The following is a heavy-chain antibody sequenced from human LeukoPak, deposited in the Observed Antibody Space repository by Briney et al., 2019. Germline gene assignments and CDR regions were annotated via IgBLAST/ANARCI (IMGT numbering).Heavy chain of an antibody. Sequence: PSETLSLTCSVSGGSINSYYWSWIRQPPGKGLEWIGYIYSRGSTYYNPSLKSRVTISVDRSKNQFSPKLSSVTAADTAVYYCARERVQGVAMDYWGQGTLVTVSS. CDR2: IYSRGST. CDR3: ARERVQGVAMDY. V-gene: IGHV4-59*12. J-gene: IGHJ4*02. D-gene: IGHD5-18*01. CDR1: GGSINSYY.